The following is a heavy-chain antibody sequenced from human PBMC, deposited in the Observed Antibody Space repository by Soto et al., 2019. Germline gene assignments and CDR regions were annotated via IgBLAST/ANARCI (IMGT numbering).Heavy chain of an antibody. V-gene: IGHV4-34*01. J-gene: IGHJ5*01. D-gene: IGHD2-15*01. CDR2: INHSGST. CDR3: ARQEGGCSGDTCSYNWFDP. Sequence: SETLSLTCAVYGGSFSGYYWSWIRQPPGKGLEWIGEINHSGSTNYNPSLKSRVTISVDTSKNQFSLKVKSVTAAGTAVYYCARQEGGCSGDTCSYNWFDPWGQGTLVTVSS. CDR1: GGSFSGYY.